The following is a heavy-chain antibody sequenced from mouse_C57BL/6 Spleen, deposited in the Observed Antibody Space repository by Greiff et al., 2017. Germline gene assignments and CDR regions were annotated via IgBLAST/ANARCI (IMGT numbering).Heavy chain of an antibody. Sequence: VQLQQSGPELVKPGASVKISCKASGYSFTGYYMNWVKQSPEKSLEWIGEINPSTGGTTYNQKFKAKATLTVDKSSSTAYMQLKSLTSEDSAVYYCARSFTTAYAMDYWGQGTSVTVSS. D-gene: IGHD1-2*01. CDR3: ARSFTTAYAMDY. CDR2: INPSTGGT. J-gene: IGHJ4*01. V-gene: IGHV1-42*01. CDR1: GYSFTGYY.